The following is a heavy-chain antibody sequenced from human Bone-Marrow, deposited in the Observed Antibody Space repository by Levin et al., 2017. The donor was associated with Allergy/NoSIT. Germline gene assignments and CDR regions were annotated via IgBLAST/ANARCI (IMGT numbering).Heavy chain of an antibody. CDR2: ISAKDGNI. CDR1: GYTFTNYG. D-gene: IGHD2-8*01. CDR3: AVGWGGDGNGYFNY. J-gene: IGHJ4*02. V-gene: IGHV1-18*01. Sequence: AGESLKISCKTSGYTFTNYGISWVRQAPGQGLEWMGWISAKDGNINYAQKVQGRVTLSTDISTSTAYMELRTLRSDDTAVYYCAVGWGGDGNGYFNYWGQGTLVTVSS.